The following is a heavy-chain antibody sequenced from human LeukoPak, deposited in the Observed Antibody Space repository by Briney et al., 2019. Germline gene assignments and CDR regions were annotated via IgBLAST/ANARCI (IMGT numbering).Heavy chain of an antibody. Sequence: GGSLRLSCAASGFSFSSYAMTWVRQAPGKGLEWVSAISGRGGSTYYADSVKGRCTISRDNSRNTLYLQVNGLRAEDTAVYYCAKDREPYFDSSGYPLFFDYWGQGALVTVST. D-gene: IGHD3-22*01. V-gene: IGHV3-23*01. CDR2: ISGRGGST. CDR3: AKDREPYFDSSGYPLFFDY. J-gene: IGHJ4*02. CDR1: GFSFSSYA.